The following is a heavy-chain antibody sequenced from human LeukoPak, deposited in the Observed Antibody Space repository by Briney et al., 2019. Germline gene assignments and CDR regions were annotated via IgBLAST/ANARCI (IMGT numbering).Heavy chain of an antibody. CDR1: GISVSNDY. CDR2: IYADGYT. CDR3: ARAQDYSNYDWFDP. V-gene: IGHV3-53*04. J-gene: IGHJ5*02. D-gene: IGHD4-4*01. Sequence: GGSLRLSCAASGISVSNDYMSWVRQAPGKGLEWVSAIYADGYTRDAASVKGRFSISRHNSKNTVYLQMDNLRPEDTAVYYCARAQDYSNYDWFDPWGQGTLVTVSS.